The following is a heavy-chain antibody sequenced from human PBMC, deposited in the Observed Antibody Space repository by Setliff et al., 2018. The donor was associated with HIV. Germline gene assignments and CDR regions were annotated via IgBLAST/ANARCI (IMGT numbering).Heavy chain of an antibody. CDR2: INHGGRA. Sequence: SETLSLTCAVYGGSYSGYYWSWIRQPPGKGLEWIGEINHGGRANYNPSLKGRVAISEDTSKNQFSLKLSSVTAAGTAVYYCARDYGANWGQGTLVTVSS. J-gene: IGHJ4*02. V-gene: IGHV4-34*01. D-gene: IGHD3-16*01. CDR3: ARDYGAN. CDR1: GGSYSGYY.